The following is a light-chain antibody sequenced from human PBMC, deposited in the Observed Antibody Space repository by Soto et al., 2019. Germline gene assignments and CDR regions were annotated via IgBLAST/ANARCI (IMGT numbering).Light chain of an antibody. CDR1: QSISHS. V-gene: IGKV1-5*01. CDR3: QQYTSYSRA. Sequence: DIQMTQSPSTLSASVGDRVTITCRASQSISHSLAWYQQKPGKVPKLLIYDASNLGSGVPSRFSGSGSGTDFTLTISGLQPDDFTTYYCQQYTSYSRAFGQGTKVDLK. J-gene: IGKJ1*01. CDR2: DAS.